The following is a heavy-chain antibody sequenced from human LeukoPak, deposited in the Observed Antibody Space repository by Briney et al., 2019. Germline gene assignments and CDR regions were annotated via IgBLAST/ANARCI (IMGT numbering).Heavy chain of an antibody. V-gene: IGHV4-59*01. CDR1: GGSISSYY. CDR2: IYYSGST. J-gene: IGHJ4*02. Sequence: PSETLSLTCTVSGGSISSYYWSWIRQPPGKGLEWIGYIYYSGSTNYNPSLKSRVTISVDTSKNQFSLKLSSVTAADTAVYYCARVQQWALDYWGQGTLVTVSS. D-gene: IGHD6-19*01. CDR3: ARVQQWALDY.